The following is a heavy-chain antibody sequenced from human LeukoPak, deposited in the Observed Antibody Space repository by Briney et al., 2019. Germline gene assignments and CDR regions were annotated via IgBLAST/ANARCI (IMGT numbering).Heavy chain of an antibody. J-gene: IGHJ6*03. CDR2: IYSGGST. D-gene: IGHD1-1*01. CDR3: ARATGLERPHYYYYMDV. V-gene: IGHV3-53*01. CDR1: GITFSSYA. Sequence: SGGSLRLSCAASGITFSSYAMSWVRQAPGKGLEWVSVIYSGGSTYYADSVKGRFTISRDNSKNTLYLQMNSLRAEDTAAYYCARATGLERPHYYYYMDVWGKGTTVTVSS.